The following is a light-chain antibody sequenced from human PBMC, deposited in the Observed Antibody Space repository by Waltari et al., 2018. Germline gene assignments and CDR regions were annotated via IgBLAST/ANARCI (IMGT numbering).Light chain of an antibody. CDR2: GQD. CDR3: HSRDSSSTRV. Sequence: SSKLTQDPAVSVALGQTVKITCQGDSLRRLYASWYQQRPGQAPVLVFYGQDDRPSGIPERFSGSTSGDTAYLTITGAQADDEADYYCHSRDSSSTRVFGGGTRLTV. V-gene: IGLV3-19*01. CDR1: SLRRLY. J-gene: IGLJ2*01.